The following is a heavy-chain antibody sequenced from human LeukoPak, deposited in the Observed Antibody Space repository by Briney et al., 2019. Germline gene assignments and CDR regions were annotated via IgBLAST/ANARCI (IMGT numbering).Heavy chain of an antibody. Sequence: SEPLSLTCAVSGGSISSNNWWIWVRQSPEKGLEWIGEIYHDGSTNYNPSLKSRVTISMDKSKNQLSLKLNFVAAADTAVYYCARDRGGYTYSHDYWGQGTLVTVSS. J-gene: IGHJ4*02. D-gene: IGHD5-18*01. CDR1: GGSISSNNW. CDR3: ARDRGGYTYSHDY. V-gene: IGHV4-4*02. CDR2: IYHDGST.